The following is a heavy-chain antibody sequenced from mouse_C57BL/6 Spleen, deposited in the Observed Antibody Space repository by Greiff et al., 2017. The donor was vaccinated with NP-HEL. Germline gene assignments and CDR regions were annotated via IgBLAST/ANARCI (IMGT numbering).Heavy chain of an antibody. J-gene: IGHJ2*01. D-gene: IGHD1-1*01. Sequence: EVQLQQSGPELVKPGASVKISCKASGYSFTDYNMNWVKQSNGKSLEWIGVINPNYGTTSYNQKFKGKATLTVDQYSSTAYIPLNSLTSEDSAVYYCAREGITTVLIAYWGQGTTLTVSS. CDR3: AREGITTVLIAY. V-gene: IGHV1-39*01. CDR2: INPNYGTT. CDR1: GYSFTDYN.